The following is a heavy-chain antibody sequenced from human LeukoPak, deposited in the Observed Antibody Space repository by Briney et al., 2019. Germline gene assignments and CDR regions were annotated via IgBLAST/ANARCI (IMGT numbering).Heavy chain of an antibody. CDR1: GGSISSYY. Sequence: PSETLSLTCSVSGGSISSYYWSWIRQPAGKGLEWIGRVHRGGDTSYNPSLKSRLTMSVETSKNQISLRLRSVSAADTAVYYCARDDFEYSVHYGMDVWGQGTTVTVSS. V-gene: IGHV4-4*07. CDR3: ARDDFEYSVHYGMDV. J-gene: IGHJ6*02. CDR2: VHRGGDT. D-gene: IGHD3-9*01.